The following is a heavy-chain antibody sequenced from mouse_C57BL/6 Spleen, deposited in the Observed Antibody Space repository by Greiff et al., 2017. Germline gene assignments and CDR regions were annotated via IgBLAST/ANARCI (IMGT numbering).Heavy chain of an antibody. Sequence: QVQLKQSGPELVKPGASVKISCKASGYSFTSYYIHWVKQRPGQGLEWIGWIYPGSGNTKYNEKFKGKATLTADTSSSTAYMQLSSLTSEDSAVYFCARRWDVAFAYWGQGTLVTVSA. J-gene: IGHJ3*01. CDR3: ARRWDVAFAY. D-gene: IGHD4-1*01. V-gene: IGHV1-66*01. CDR2: IYPGSGNT. CDR1: GYSFTSYY.